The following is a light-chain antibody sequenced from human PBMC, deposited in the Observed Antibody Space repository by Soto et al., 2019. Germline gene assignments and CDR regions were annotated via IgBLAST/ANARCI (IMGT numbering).Light chain of an antibody. J-gene: IGLJ2*01. CDR1: SSNIGTNY. Sequence: QSVLTQSPSASGTPGQRVIFSCSGTSSNIGTNYVYWYQQLPGTAPKVLIYSNDKRPSGVPNRFSGSKSGTSASLAISGLRSEDEADYYCAAWDDSLSGPLFGGGTKVTVL. CDR2: SND. V-gene: IGLV1-47*01. CDR3: AAWDDSLSGPL.